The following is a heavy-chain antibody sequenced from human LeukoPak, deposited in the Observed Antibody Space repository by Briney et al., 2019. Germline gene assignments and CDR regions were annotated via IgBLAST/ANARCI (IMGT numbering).Heavy chain of an antibody. D-gene: IGHD3-10*01. V-gene: IGHV3-30*18. CDR1: GFTFSSYG. Sequence: GRSLRLSCAASGFTFSSYGMHWVRQAPGEGLEWVAVISYDGSNKYYADSVKGRFTISRDNSKDTLYLQMNSLRAEDTAVYYCANRPSAIGGNYWGQGTLVTVSS. CDR3: ANRPSAIGGNY. CDR2: ISYDGSNK. J-gene: IGHJ4*02.